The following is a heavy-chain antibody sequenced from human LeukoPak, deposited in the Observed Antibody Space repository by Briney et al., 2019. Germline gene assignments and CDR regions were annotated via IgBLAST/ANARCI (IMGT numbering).Heavy chain of an antibody. V-gene: IGHV1-46*01. J-gene: IGHJ6*03. D-gene: IGHD3-22*01. CDR2: INPCGDST. CDR1: SYTFTSYY. Sequence: ASVKVSCKASSYTFTSYYMHWVGQAPGQGREGMGIINPCGDSTSYAQKFQGRVTMTMHMSKSKVYMELSSLRSEDRAVYYCARDPTLRTYDSSGYYGYYYMDVWGKGNTVTVSS. CDR3: ARDPTLRTYDSSGYYGYYYMDV.